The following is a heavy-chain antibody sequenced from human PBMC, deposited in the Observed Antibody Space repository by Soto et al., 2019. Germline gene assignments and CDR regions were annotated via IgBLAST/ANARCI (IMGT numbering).Heavy chain of an antibody. V-gene: IGHV1-18*01. CDR2: ISVHNVYT. CDR3: ARQVTGLDV. J-gene: IGHJ6*02. CDR1: LDSCGICA. Sequence: APVKLYGKASLDSCGICALTSLRQAPGQVLEWMGCISVHNVYTCYAQKFQVRITMTSDTSTSPAFMELRSLPSDDTAVYYRARQVTGLDVWGQGTTVTVSS. D-gene: IGHD4-4*01.